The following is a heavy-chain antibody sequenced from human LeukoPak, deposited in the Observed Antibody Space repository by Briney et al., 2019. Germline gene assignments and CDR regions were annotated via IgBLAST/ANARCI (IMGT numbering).Heavy chain of an antibody. CDR3: ARDGRLIPFGYSSSWSDDY. D-gene: IGHD6-13*01. Sequence: RASVKVSCKASGGTFSSYAISWVRQAPGQGLEWMGGIIPIFGTANYAQKFQGRVTITADKSTSTAYMELSSLRSDDTAVYYCARDGRLIPFGYSSSWSDDYWGQGTLVTVSS. V-gene: IGHV1-69*06. CDR1: GGTFSSYA. J-gene: IGHJ4*02. CDR2: IIPIFGTA.